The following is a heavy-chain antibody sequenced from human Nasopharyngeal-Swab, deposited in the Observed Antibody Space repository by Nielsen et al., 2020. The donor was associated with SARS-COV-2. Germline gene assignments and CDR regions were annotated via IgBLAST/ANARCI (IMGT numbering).Heavy chain of an antibody. Sequence: WIRQPPGKGLEWVATIKEDGDEIYYVDSVKGRFTISRDNAKNSLDLQMNSLRADDTAVYYCARDSITGTKGYYYMDVWGKGTTVTASS. J-gene: IGHJ6*03. CDR2: IKEDGDEI. D-gene: IGHD1-14*01. V-gene: IGHV3-7*01. CDR3: ARDSITGTKGYYYMDV.